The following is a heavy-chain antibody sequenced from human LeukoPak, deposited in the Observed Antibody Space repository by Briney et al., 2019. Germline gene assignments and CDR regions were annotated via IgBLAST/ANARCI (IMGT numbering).Heavy chain of an antibody. Sequence: GGSLRLSCAASGFTSSNYAMNWVRQAPGKGLEWVSTIGGRGAGTHYADSVKGRFTISRDNSKNTLFLQMSSLRAEDTAVYYCSRRGYTYPFDYWGQGTLVTVSS. CDR1: GFTSSNYA. D-gene: IGHD5-18*01. CDR2: IGGRGAGT. J-gene: IGHJ4*02. V-gene: IGHV3-23*01. CDR3: SRRGYTYPFDY.